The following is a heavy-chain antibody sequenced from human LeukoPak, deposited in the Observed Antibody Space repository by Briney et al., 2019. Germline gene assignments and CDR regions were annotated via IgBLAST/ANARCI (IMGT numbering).Heavy chain of an antibody. Sequence: SETPSLTCAVYGGSFSGYYWSWIRQPPGKGLEWIGEINHSGSTNYNPSLKSRVTISVDTSKNQFSLKLSSVTAADTAVYYCARQPLSDVAGTSVYYYGMDVWGQGTTVTVSS. CDR3: ARQPLSDVAGTSVYYYGMDV. V-gene: IGHV4-34*01. J-gene: IGHJ6*02. CDR2: INHSGST. D-gene: IGHD1-7*01. CDR1: GGSFSGYY.